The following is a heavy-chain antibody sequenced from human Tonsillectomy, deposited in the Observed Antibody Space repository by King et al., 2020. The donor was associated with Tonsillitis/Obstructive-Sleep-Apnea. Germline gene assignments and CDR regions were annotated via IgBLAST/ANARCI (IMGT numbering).Heavy chain of an antibody. CDR1: GYSFTSYW. CDR2: IDPSDSYS. Sequence: QLVQSGAEVKKPGESLRISCKGSGYSFTSYWISWVRQMPGKGLEWMGRIDPSDSYSNYSPSFQGHVTISADKSISTAYLQWSSLKASDTAMYYCARLPPSGYGEYWYFDLWGRGTLVTVSS. CDR3: ARLPPSGYGEYWYFDL. V-gene: IGHV5-10-1*01. J-gene: IGHJ2*01. D-gene: IGHD5-12*01.